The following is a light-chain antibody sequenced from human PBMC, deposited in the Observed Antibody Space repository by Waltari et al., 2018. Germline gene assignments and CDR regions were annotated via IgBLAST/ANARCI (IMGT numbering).Light chain of an antibody. Sequence: DIVLTQSPDSLVVSLGERATINCKASQNVLYNSNNKNDLGWYQQKPGQPPKLLIYWASTRESGVPDRFSGTGSGTDFTLTISSLQAEDVAVYYCHQYFSPHWTFGQGTKVEIK. V-gene: IGKV4-1*01. CDR3: HQYFSPHWT. J-gene: IGKJ1*01. CDR2: WAS. CDR1: QNVLYNSNNKND.